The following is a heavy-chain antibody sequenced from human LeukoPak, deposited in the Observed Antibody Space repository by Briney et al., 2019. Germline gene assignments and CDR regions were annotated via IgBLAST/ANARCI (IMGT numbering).Heavy chain of an antibody. CDR1: GYTFTSYG. CDR3: ARMGDYHLVSFFDY. D-gene: IGHD4/OR15-4a*01. CDR2: ISAYDGNT. Sequence: GASVKVSCTSSGYTFTSYGFSWVRQAPGQGLEWMGWISAYDGNTNYAQKLQGRVTMTTDTSTSTVYMELTSLRSDDTAVYYCARMGDYHLVSFFDYWGQGTLVTVSS. J-gene: IGHJ4*02. V-gene: IGHV1-18*01.